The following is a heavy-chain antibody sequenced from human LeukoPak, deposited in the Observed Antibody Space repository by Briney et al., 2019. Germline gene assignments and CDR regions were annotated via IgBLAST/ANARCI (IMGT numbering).Heavy chain of an antibody. CDR3: ARLAGWYSPGYYFDY. Sequence: GESLKISCKGSGYSFTSYWIGWFRQMPGKGLEWLGIIYPGDSDTRYSPSFQGQVPISADKSISTAYLQWSSLKASDTAMYYCARLAGWYSPGYYFDYWGQGTLVTVSS. D-gene: IGHD2-21*01. J-gene: IGHJ4*02. CDR2: IYPGDSDT. CDR1: GYSFTSYW. V-gene: IGHV5-51*01.